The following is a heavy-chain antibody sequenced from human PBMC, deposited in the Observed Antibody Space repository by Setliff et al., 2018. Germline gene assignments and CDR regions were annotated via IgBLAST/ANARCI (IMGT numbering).Heavy chain of an antibody. CDR1: GGSISSSSYY. CDR2: IYYSGST. CDR3: ARQQQLVIGSTAYYYYGMDV. J-gene: IGHJ6*02. Sequence: SETLSITCTVSGGSISSSSYYWGWICQPPGKGLEWIGIIYYSGSTYYNPSLKSRVTISVDTSKNQFSLKLSSVTAADTAVYYCARQQQLVIGSTAYYYYGMDVWGQGTTVTVSS. D-gene: IGHD6-13*01. V-gene: IGHV4-39*07.